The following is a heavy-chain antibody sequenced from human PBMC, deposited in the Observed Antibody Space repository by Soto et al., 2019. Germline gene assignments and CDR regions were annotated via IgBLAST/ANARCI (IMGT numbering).Heavy chain of an antibody. CDR1: GYTITSYG. V-gene: IGHV1-18*01. J-gene: IGHJ6*02. D-gene: IGHD4-17*01. CDR2: ISAYNGNT. Sequence: QVQLVQSGAEVKKPGASVKVSCKASGYTITSYGISWVRQAPGQGLEWMGWISAYNGNTNYAQKLQGRVTMTTDTSTSTAYMELRSLRSDDTAVYYCARTVTVTTVYYYGMDVWGQGTTVTVSS. CDR3: ARTVTVTTVYYYGMDV.